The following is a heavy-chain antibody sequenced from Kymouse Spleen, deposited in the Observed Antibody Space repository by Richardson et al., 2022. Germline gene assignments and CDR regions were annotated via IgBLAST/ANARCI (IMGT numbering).Heavy chain of an antibody. CDR3: AREGSSGPNYYGMDV. V-gene: IGHV4-31*03. Sequence: QVQLQESGPGLVKPSQTLSLTCTVSGGSISSGGYYWSWIRQHPGKGLEWIGYIYYSGSTYYNPSLKSRVTISVDTSKNQFSLKLSSVTAADTAVYYCAREGSSGPNYYGMDVWGQGTTVTVSS. CDR2: IYYSGST. D-gene: IGHD6-19*01. J-gene: IGHJ6*02. CDR1: GGSISSGGYY.